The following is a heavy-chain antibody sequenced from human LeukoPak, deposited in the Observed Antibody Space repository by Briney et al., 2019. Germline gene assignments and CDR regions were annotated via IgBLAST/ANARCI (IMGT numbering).Heavy chain of an antibody. V-gene: IGHV1-2*02. CDR2: INPNSGGT. CDR3: ARQGIGDTIFGVVIIGFDY. CDR1: GYTFTGYY. Sequence: GASVKVSCKASGYTFTGYYMHWVRQAPGQGLELMGWINPNSGGTNYAQKFQGRVTMTRDTSISTAYMELSRLRSDDTAVYYCARQGIGDTIFGVVIIGFDYWGQGTLVTVSS. J-gene: IGHJ4*02. D-gene: IGHD3-3*01.